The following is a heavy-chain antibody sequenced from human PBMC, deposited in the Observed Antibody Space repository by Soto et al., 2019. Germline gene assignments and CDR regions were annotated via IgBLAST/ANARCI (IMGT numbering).Heavy chain of an antibody. Sequence: KTSETLSLTCTVSGGSISSYYWSWIRQPPGKGLEWIGYIYYSGSTNYNPSPKSRVTISVDTSKNQFSLKLSSVTAADTAVCYCARHTGCSGGSCYFPWDAFDIWGQGTMVTVSS. CDR1: GGSISSYY. CDR2: IYYSGST. CDR3: ARHTGCSGGSCYFPWDAFDI. V-gene: IGHV4-59*08. J-gene: IGHJ3*02. D-gene: IGHD2-15*01.